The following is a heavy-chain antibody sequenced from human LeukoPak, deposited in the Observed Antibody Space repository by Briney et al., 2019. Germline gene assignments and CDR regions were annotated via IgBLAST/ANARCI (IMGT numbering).Heavy chain of an antibody. Sequence: LSGGSLRLSCEASGFTVSSNYMSWVRQAPGKGLEWVSVIYGGGSTYYADSVKGRFTISRDNFKNTLYLQMNSLRAEDTAVYYCASTFYGSGIYYFGHWGQGTLVTVSS. J-gene: IGHJ4*02. CDR1: GFTVSSNY. V-gene: IGHV3-53*01. D-gene: IGHD3-10*01. CDR2: IYGGGST. CDR3: ASTFYGSGIYYFGH.